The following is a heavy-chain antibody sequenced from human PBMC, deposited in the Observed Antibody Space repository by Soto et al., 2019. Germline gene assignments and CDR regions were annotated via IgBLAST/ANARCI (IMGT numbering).Heavy chain of an antibody. D-gene: IGHD2-2*01. V-gene: IGHV1-69*01. CDR3: AIPPRAGYQYGMDV. CDR1: GGSFSSYA. J-gene: IGHJ6*02. CDR2: IIRVFETP. Sequence: QVQLVQSGAEVKKPGSSVTVSCKAPGGSFSSYAISWVRQAPGQGLEWMGGIIRVFETPTYTQKLQGRVTITADESIKTAYMELSGLRSHDTAVYYCAIPPRAGYQYGMDVWGQGAAVTVSS.